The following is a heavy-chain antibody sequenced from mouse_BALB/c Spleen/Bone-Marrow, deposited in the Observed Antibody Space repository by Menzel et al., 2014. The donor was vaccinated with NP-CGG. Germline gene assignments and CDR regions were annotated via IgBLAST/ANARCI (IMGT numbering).Heavy chain of an antibody. CDR2: ISNGGGST. D-gene: IGHD1-1*01. CDR1: GFTFSSYT. CDR3: ARGIYYYGSSCAY. V-gene: IGHV5-12-2*01. J-gene: IGHJ3*01. Sequence: EVKLVESGGGLMQPGGSLKLSCAASGFTFSSYTMSWVRQTPEKRLEWVAYISNGGGSTYYPDTVKGRFTISRDNAKNALYLQISSLKSEDTAMYYCARGIYYYGSSCAYWGQGTLVTVSA.